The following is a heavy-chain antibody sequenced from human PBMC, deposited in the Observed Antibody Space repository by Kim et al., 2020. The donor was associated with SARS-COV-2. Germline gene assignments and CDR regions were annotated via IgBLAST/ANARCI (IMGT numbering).Heavy chain of an antibody. J-gene: IGHJ6*02. CDR3: AKGVAYYNILTGLWLSYYYGMDV. V-gene: IGHV3-23*01. CDR2: ISCSGGGT. Sequence: GGSLRLSCAASGFTFSSYAMSWVRQAPGKGLEWVSAISCSGGGTYHADSVKGRFTISRDKSKNTLYLQMNSLRAEDTAVYYCAKGVAYYNILTGLWLSYYYGMDVWGQGTTVTVSS. CDR1: GFTFSSYA. D-gene: IGHD3-9*01.